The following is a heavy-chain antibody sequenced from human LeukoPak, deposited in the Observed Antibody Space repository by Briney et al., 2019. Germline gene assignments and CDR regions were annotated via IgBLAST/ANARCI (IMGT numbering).Heavy chain of an antibody. D-gene: IGHD3-9*01. CDR2: ISSSSSTI. J-gene: IGHJ4*02. CDR3: ASHCDILTGSNRFDY. CDR1: GFTFSSYS. Sequence: PGGSLRLSCAASGFTFSSYSMNWVRQAPGKGLEWVSYISSSSSTIYYADSVKGRFTISRDNAKNSLYLQMNSLRDEDTAVYYCASHCDILTGSNRFDYWGQGTLVTVSS. V-gene: IGHV3-48*02.